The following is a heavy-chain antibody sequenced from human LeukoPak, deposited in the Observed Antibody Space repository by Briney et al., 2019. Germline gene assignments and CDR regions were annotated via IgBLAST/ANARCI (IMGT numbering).Heavy chain of an antibody. V-gene: IGHV3-48*04. J-gene: IGHJ6*04. D-gene: IGHD3-10*02. CDR2: ISSSSSTI. CDR3: AELGITMIGGV. CDR1: GFTFSSYG. Sequence: GGSLRLSCAASGFTFSSYGMTWVRQAPGKGLEWVSYISSSSSTIYYADSVKGRFTISRDNAKNSLYLQMNSLRAEDTAVYYCAELGITMIGGVWGKGTTITISS.